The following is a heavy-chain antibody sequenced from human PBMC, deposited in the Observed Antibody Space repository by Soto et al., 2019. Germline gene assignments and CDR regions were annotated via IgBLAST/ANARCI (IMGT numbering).Heavy chain of an antibody. Sequence: QVQLVESGGGLVKPGGSLRLSCAACGFTFSDYYMSWIRQAPGKGLEWVSYISSGSSFTNYADSVKGRFTISRDNAKNSLYLQMNSLRAEDTAVYYCARGTVQFYFDYWGQGTLVTVSS. D-gene: IGHD4-4*01. CDR3: ARGTVQFYFDY. V-gene: IGHV3-11*05. CDR1: GFTFSDYY. CDR2: ISSGSSFT. J-gene: IGHJ4*02.